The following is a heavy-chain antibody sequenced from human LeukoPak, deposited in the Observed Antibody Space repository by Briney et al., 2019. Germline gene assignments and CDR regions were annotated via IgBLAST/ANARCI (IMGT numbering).Heavy chain of an antibody. Sequence: SETLSLTCTVSGGSISPYYLSWIRQTPGKGLEWIGYILYSGTTTNYNPSIKSRVTISVDTSKNQFSLKLSSVTAADTAVYYCARVGDWNDLVYWGQGTLVTVSS. D-gene: IGHD1-1*01. CDR2: ILYSGTTT. J-gene: IGHJ4*02. CDR3: ARVGDWNDLVY. V-gene: IGHV4-59*01. CDR1: GGSISPYY.